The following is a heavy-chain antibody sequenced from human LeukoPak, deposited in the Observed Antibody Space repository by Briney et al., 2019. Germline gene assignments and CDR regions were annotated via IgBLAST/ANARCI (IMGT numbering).Heavy chain of an antibody. Sequence: GGSLRLSCAASGFTFSSYDMSWVRQAPGKGLEWVSAISGSGGSTYYADSVKGRFTISRDNSKNTLYLQMNSLRAEDTAVYYCARADTSGYAVFDYWGQGALVTVSS. CDR3: ARADTSGYAVFDY. V-gene: IGHV3-23*01. D-gene: IGHD3-22*01. J-gene: IGHJ4*02. CDR2: ISGSGGST. CDR1: GFTFSSYD.